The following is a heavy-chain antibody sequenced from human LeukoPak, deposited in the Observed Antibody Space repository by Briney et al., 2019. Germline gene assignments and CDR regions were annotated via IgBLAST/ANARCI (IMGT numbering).Heavy chain of an antibody. J-gene: IGHJ5*02. CDR1: GGPFSGYY. CDR3: ARGRHSSSWFDP. V-gene: IGHV4-34*01. CDR2: INHSGST. Sequence: SETLSLTCAVYGGPFSGYYWSWIRQPPGKGLEWIGEINHSGSTNYNPSLKSRVTISVDTSKNQFSLKLSSVTAADTAVYYCARGRHSSSWFDPWGQGTLVTVSS. D-gene: IGHD6-13*01.